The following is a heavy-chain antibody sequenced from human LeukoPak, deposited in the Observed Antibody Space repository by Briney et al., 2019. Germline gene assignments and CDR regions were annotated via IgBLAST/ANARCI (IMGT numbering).Heavy chain of an antibody. D-gene: IGHD3-9*01. J-gene: IGHJ3*02. Sequence: GGSLRLSCAASGFTLSDYYMSWIRQAPGKGLEWVSYISSSSSYTNYADSVKGRFTISRDNAKNSLYLQMNSLRAEDTAVYYCARDKGRYFDWLLPHDAFDIWGQGTMVTVSS. CDR3: ARDKGRYFDWLLPHDAFDI. V-gene: IGHV3-11*06. CDR1: GFTLSDYY. CDR2: ISSSSSYT.